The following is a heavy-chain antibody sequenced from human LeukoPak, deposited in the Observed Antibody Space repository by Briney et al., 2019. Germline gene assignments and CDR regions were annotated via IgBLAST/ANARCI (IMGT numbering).Heavy chain of an antibody. CDR1: GFTFSIYW. D-gene: IGHD3-16*01. CDR3: ARGINIYDGLDY. CDR2: IKQDGSEK. Sequence: GGSLRLSCAASGFTFSIYWMSWVRQAPGKGLEWVANIKQDGSEKYYVDSVKGRFTISRDNAKNSLYLQMNSLRAEDTAVYYCARGINIYDGLDYWGQGTLVTVSS. V-gene: IGHV3-7*01. J-gene: IGHJ4*02.